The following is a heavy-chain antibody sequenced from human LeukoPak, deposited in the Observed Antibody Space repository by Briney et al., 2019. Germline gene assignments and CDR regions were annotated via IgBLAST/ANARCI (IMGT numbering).Heavy chain of an antibody. CDR2: IIPIFGTA. V-gene: IGHV1-69*05. J-gene: IGHJ3*02. Sequence: ASVKVSCKASGGTFSSYAISWVRQAPGQGLEWMGRIIPIFGTANYAQKFQGRVTITTDESTSTAYMELSSLRSEDTAVYYCARETYVLLWFGELSSAFDIWGQGTMVTVSS. CDR3: ARETYVLLWFGELSSAFDI. D-gene: IGHD3-10*01. CDR1: GGTFSSYA.